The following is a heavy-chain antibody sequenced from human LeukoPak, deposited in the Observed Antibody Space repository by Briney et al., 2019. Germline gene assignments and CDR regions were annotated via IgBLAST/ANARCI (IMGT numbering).Heavy chain of an antibody. D-gene: IGHD2-15*01. CDR1: GFTFSSYG. Sequence: GRSLRLSCAASGFTFSSYGMHWVRQAPGQGLEWMGWINPNSGGTNYAQKFQGRVTMTRDTSISTAYMELSRLRSDDTAVYYCARSAHAHYYYYYMDVWGKGSTVTISS. CDR3: ARSAHAHYYYYYMDV. CDR2: INPNSGGT. V-gene: IGHV1-2*02. J-gene: IGHJ6*03.